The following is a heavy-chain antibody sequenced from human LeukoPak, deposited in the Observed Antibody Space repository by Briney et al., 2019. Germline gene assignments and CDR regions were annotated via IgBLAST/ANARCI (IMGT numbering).Heavy chain of an antibody. J-gene: IGHJ4*02. CDR2: IYHSGST. CDR1: GYSISSGYY. Sequence: MTSETLSLTCTVSGYSISSGYYWGWIRQPPGKGLEWIGSIYHSGSTYYNPSLKSRVTTSVDTSKNQFSLKLRSVTAADTAVYYCARGFRGDNFDYWGQGTLVTVSS. V-gene: IGHV4-38-2*02. D-gene: IGHD7-27*01. CDR3: ARGFRGDNFDY.